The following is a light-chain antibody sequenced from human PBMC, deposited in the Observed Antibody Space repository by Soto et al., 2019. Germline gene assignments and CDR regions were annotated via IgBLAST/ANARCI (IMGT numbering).Light chain of an antibody. Sequence: EIVLTQSPGTLSLSPGERATLSCRASQSVSSNYLAWYQQKPGQAPRLLIYGASSRATGIPDRFSGSGSWTEFTLIISSRQPDDFATDYCQHYNSYSEAFGQGTKVDI. CDR1: QSVSSNY. CDR3: QHYNSYSEA. V-gene: IGKV3-20*01. CDR2: GAS. J-gene: IGKJ1*01.